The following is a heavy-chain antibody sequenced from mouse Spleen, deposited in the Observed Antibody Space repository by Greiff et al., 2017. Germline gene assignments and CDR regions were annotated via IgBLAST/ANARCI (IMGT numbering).Heavy chain of an antibody. D-gene: IGHD1-3*01. V-gene: IGHV5-9*04. CDR1: GFTFSSYT. CDR2: ISSGGGNT. CDR3: AKHDYNYCFDY. J-gene: IGHJ2*01. Sequence: EVQLVESGGGLVKPGGSLKLSCAASGFTFSSYTMSWVRQTPAKGLEWVATISSGGGNTYYPDSVKGRFTISRDTARNTLYLQMSSLRSEDTAMYYCAKHDYNYCFDYWGQGTTLTVSS.